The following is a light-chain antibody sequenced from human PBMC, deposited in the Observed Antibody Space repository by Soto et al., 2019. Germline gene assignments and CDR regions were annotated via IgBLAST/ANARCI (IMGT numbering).Light chain of an antibody. CDR3: CSYAGSFNWM. CDR1: SNNVGGYNY. J-gene: IGLJ3*02. CDR2: DVS. Sequence: QSALTQPRSVSGSPGQSVTIFCTGTSNNVGGYNYVSWYQQYPGKAPKLMIYDVSKRPSGVPDRFSGSKSGNTASLTISGLQSEDEAHYYCCSYAGSFNWMFGGGTQLTVL. V-gene: IGLV2-11*01.